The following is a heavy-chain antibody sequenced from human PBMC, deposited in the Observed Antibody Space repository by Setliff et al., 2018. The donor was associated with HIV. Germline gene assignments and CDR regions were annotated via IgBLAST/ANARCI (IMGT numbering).Heavy chain of an antibody. J-gene: IGHJ5*02. CDR2: IYTSGSA. CDR1: GGSISSGSYY. CDR3: ARVAAGTYGKGDWFDP. V-gene: IGHV4-61*02. D-gene: IGHD3-10*01. Sequence: PSETLSLTCTVSGGSISSGSYYWSWIRQPAGKGLEWIGRIYTSGSANYNPSLKSRVTISVDTSKNQFSLKLTSVTAADTAVYYCARVAAGTYGKGDWFDPWGQG.